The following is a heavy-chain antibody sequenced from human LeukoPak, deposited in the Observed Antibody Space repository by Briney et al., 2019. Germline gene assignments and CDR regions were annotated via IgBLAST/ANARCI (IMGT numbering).Heavy chain of an antibody. CDR2: ITTIFGTA. CDR3: ARDGRDKRGEYYMDV. J-gene: IGHJ6*03. Sequence: SVKLSCNSSVGTFSIYAITWVRHAPGQGLEWGGGITTIFGTANSAQKFKGRVTITAAKSTTTSYLELSRLRSEATAVYYSARDGRDKRGEYYMDVWGKGPTITASS. CDR1: VGTFSIYA. V-gene: IGHV1-69*06. D-gene: IGHD3-16*01.